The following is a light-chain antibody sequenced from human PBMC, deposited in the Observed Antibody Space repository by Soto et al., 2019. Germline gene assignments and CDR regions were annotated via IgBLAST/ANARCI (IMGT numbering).Light chain of an antibody. V-gene: IGLV2-14*01. J-gene: IGLJ2*01. CDR1: SSDVGGYNF. Sequence: QSALTQPASVSGSPGQSITISCTGTSSDVGGYNFVSWYQHHPDKAPKLIIYGVTNRPSGVSHRFSGSKSGNTASLTISGLQDEDESHYYCCSYTRNNTAHLIFGGGTKLTVL. CDR3: CSYTRNNTAHLI. CDR2: GVT.